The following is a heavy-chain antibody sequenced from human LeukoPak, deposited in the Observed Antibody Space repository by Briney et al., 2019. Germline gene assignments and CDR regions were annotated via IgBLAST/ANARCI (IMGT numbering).Heavy chain of an antibody. J-gene: IGHJ4*02. Sequence: GGSLRLSCAASGFTFSSYSMNWVRQAPGKGLEWVSYISSSSSTIYYADSVKGRFTISRDNAKNSLYLQMNSLRAEDTAVYYCARAGIAVAGIPLDYWGQGTLVTVSS. D-gene: IGHD6-19*01. CDR2: ISSSSSTI. V-gene: IGHV3-48*01. CDR3: ARAGIAVAGIPLDY. CDR1: GFTFSSYS.